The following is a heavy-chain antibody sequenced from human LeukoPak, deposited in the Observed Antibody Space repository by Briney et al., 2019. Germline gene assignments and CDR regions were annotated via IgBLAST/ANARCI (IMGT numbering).Heavy chain of an antibody. V-gene: IGHV4-59*01. CDR3: ARTAFGWFDP. Sequence: SETLSLTCTVSGGSISNYYWSWIRQPPGKGLEWIGYIYYSGSTNYNPSLKSRVTISVDTSKNQFSLKLSSVTAADTAVYYCARTAFGWFDPWGQGTLVTVSS. CDR1: GGSISNYY. CDR2: IYYSGST. D-gene: IGHD2/OR15-2a*01. J-gene: IGHJ5*02.